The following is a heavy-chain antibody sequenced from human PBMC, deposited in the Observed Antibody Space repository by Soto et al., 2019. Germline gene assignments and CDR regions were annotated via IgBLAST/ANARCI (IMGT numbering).Heavy chain of an antibody. CDR2: IYHGGST. CDR1: GDSISIGGYS. V-gene: IGHV4-30-2*01. D-gene: IGHD5-12*01. CDR3: ARESRLGYRFFDN. J-gene: IGHJ4*02. Sequence: QLQLQESGSGLVKPSQTLSLTCDVSGDSISIGGYSWNWLRQPPGKGLQWIGYIYHGGSTYYNPSPQSRVVISVDRSKTHLSLTLTSVNAADTAVYYCARESRLGYRFFDNWGQGILVTVSS.